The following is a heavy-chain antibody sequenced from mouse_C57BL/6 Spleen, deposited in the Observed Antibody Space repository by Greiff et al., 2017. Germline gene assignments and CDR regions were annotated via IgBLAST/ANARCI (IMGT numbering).Heavy chain of an antibody. CDR3: SAYYSNQAWFAY. V-gene: IGHV14-4*01. D-gene: IGHD2-5*01. CDR2: IDPENGDT. Sequence: EVQLQQSGAELVRPGASVKLSCTASGFNIKDDYMHWVKQRPEQGLAWIGWIDPENGDTEYASKFQGKATITADTSSNTAYLQLSSLTSEDTAVYYCSAYYSNQAWFAYWGQGTLVTVSA. J-gene: IGHJ3*01. CDR1: GFNIKDDY.